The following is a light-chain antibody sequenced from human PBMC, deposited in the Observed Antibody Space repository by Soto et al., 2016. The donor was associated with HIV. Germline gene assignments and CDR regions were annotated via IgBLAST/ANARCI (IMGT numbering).Light chain of an antibody. CDR2: QDS. CDR3: SLRLTNIIKI. CDR1: VLAKKY. Sequence: SYELTQPSSVSVSPGQTARITCSGDVLAKKYVRWYQQKPGQAPSLVSYQDSERPSGIPERFSGSSSGTTATLTISGAQVEDEADYYCSLRLTNIIKIFGGGPRLTVL. V-gene: IGLV3-27*01. J-gene: IGLJ2*01.